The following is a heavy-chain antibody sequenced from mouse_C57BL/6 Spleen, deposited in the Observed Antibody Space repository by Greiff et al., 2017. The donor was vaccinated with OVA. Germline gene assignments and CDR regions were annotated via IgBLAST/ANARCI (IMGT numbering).Heavy chain of an antibody. V-gene: IGHV1-22*01. Sequence: VQLQQSGPELVKPGASVTLSCTASGFTFTDYYMHWVKQSPGQSLEWIGYINPNNGGTSYNPKFQGKATLTVNKSSSTAYMELRSLTSEDTAVYYCTTQLEPFDYWGQGTTLTVSS. CDR1: GFTFTDYY. CDR2: INPNNGGT. D-gene: IGHD4-1*02. J-gene: IGHJ2*01. CDR3: TTQLEPFDY.